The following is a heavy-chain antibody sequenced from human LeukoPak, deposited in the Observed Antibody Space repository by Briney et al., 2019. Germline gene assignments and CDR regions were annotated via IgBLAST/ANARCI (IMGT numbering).Heavy chain of an antibody. J-gene: IGHJ4*02. CDR1: GFSFSSYW. CDR3: ASSGPLDY. Sequence: AGGSLRLSCTASGFSFSSYWMSWVRQAPGKGLEWVANINQDGSEKYYVDSVKGRFTISRDNAKNSLYLQMNSLRAEDTAVYYCASSGPLDYWGQGTLVTVSS. V-gene: IGHV3-7*01. D-gene: IGHD1-26*01. CDR2: INQDGSEK.